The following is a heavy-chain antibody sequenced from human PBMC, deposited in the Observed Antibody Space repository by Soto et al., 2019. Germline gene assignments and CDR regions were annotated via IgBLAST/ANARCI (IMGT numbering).Heavy chain of an antibody. CDR3: ARDSSGDGYTLFFPSIQNDY. CDR1: GFTFSSYS. CDR2: ISSSSSTI. J-gene: IGHJ4*02. V-gene: IGHV3-48*02. Sequence: GSLRLSCAASGFTFSSYSMNWVRQAPGKGLEWVSYISSSSSTIYYADSVKGRFTISRDNAKNSLYLQMNSLRDEDTAVYYCARDSSGDGYTLFFPSIQNDYWGQGT. D-gene: IGHD5-12*01.